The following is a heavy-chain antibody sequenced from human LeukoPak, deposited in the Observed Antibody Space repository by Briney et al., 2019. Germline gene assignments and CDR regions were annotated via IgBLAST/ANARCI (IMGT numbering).Heavy chain of an antibody. CDR3: ARGCGGGPGCYILDY. CDR1: GFPLSSHW. D-gene: IGHD2-15*01. CDR2: IWSDGSNE. J-gene: IGHJ4*02. Sequence: QTGGSLRLSCAASGFPLSSHWMTWVRQAPGKGLEWVAIIWSDGSNEVYIESVKGRFTISRDNSKNTLYLHMNSLRGEDTAMYFCARGCGGGPGCYILDYWGQGTLVTVSS. V-gene: IGHV3-33*08.